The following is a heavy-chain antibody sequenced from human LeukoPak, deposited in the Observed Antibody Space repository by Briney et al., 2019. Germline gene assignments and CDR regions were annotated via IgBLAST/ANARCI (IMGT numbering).Heavy chain of an antibody. D-gene: IGHD3-10*01. V-gene: IGHV3-33*01. Sequence: PGGSLRLSCAASAFILSIYVMHWVRQAPGKGLEWVAVMWCDGSNKYYADFVKGRFTISRDNSKNTLYLQMNSLRAEDTAVYYCARGELLDPWGQGTLVTVSS. J-gene: IGHJ5*02. CDR2: MWCDGSNK. CDR1: AFILSIYV. CDR3: ARGELLDP.